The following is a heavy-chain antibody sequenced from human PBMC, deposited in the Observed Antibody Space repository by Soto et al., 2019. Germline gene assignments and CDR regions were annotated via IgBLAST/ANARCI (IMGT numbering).Heavy chain of an antibody. J-gene: IGHJ6*02. CDR3: ASHSVPFPSYGMDV. V-gene: IGHV5-10-1*01. CDR2: IDPSDSYT. Sequence: PGESLKISCKGSGYSFISYWISWVRQMPGKGLEWMGRIDPSDSYTNYSPSFQGHVTISADKSISTAYLQWSSLKASDTAMYYCASHSVPFPSYGMDVWGQGTTVTVSS. CDR1: GYSFISYW.